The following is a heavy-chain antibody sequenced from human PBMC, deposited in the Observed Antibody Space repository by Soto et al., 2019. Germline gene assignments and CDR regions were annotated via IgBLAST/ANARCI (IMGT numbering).Heavy chain of an antibody. CDR3: AKGSKATIIQFVIAY. CDR1: GFTFSDYA. V-gene: IGHV3-23*01. Sequence: GGSLRLACAASGFTFSDYAMNWVRQAPGKGLEWISTISGSGGTTYYADSVKGRFTISRDNSENTLYLQMNSLRAEDTAIYYCAKGSKATIIQFVIAYWGQGTLVTVSS. CDR2: ISGSGGTT. J-gene: IGHJ4*02. D-gene: IGHD5-12*01.